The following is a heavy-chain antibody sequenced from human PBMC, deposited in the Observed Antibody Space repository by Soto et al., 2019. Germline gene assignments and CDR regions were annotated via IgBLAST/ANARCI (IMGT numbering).Heavy chain of an antibody. D-gene: IGHD5-12*01. V-gene: IGHV3-30*18. CDR3: EKDRGYEILDC. Sequence: GGALGLSCAASGFTFTNYGLHWVRQAPGKGLEWVAVISHDGINKYYEDSVKGRFTISRDTSKNTLYLQMNSLRPEDTAVYFCEKDRGYEILDCRGQATQVTVSS. CDR1: GFTFTNYG. J-gene: IGHJ4*02. CDR2: ISHDGINK.